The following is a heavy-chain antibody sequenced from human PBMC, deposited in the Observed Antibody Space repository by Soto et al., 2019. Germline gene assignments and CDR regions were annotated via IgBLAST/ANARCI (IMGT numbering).Heavy chain of an antibody. D-gene: IGHD3-22*01. CDR3: ARNIAVAGAYYYASSGYHDY. V-gene: IGHV3-33*01. CDR2: IWYDGSNK. Sequence: PGGSLRLSCAASGFTFSSYGMHWVRQAPGKGLEWVAVIWYDGSNKYYADSVKGRFTISRDNSKNTLYLQMNSLRAEDTAVYYCARNIAVAGAYYYASSGYHDYWGQGTLVTVSS. J-gene: IGHJ4*02. CDR1: GFTFSSYG.